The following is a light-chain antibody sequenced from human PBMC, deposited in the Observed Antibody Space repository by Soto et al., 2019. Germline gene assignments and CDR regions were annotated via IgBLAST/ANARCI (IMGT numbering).Light chain of an antibody. CDR2: DSS. J-gene: IGKJ2*01. CDR3: QQYNSWPPRYT. V-gene: IGKV3-15*01. Sequence: DIVLTQSPATLSVSPGESATLSCRASQSVSRALAWYQHVPGQAPRLLIYDSSTRATGVPARFSGSGSGTRFTLTISSLQSEDFAGYYCQQYNSWPPRYTFGHGTKLQI. CDR1: QSVSRA.